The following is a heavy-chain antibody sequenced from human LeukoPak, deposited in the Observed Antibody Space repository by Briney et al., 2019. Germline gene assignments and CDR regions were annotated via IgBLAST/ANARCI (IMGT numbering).Heavy chain of an antibody. CDR2: ISYDGSNK. D-gene: IGHD3-3*01. V-gene: IGHV3-30*04. CDR3: AASGDFWSYGMDV. CDR1: GFTFSSYA. J-gene: IGHJ6*02. Sequence: GGSLRLSCAASGFTFSSYAMHWVRQAPGKGLEWVAVISYDGSNKYYADSVKGRFTISRDNSKNTLYLQMNSLRAEDTAVYYCAASGDFWSYGMDVWGQGTTVTVSS.